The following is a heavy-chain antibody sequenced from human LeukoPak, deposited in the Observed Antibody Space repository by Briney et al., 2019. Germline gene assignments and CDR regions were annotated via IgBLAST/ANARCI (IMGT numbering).Heavy chain of an antibody. CDR2: INHSGST. CDR3: ARRLIDYTQRGFDP. CDR1: GGSFSGYY. Sequence: SETLSLTSAVYGGSFSGYYWSWIRQPPGKGLEWIGEINHSGSTNYNPSLKSRVTISVDTSKNQFSLKLSSVTAADTAVYYCARRLIDYTQRGFDPWGQGTLVTVSS. J-gene: IGHJ5*02. D-gene: IGHD4-11*01. V-gene: IGHV4-34*01.